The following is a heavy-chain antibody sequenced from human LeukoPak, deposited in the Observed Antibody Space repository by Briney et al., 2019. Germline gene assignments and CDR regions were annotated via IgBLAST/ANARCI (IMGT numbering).Heavy chain of an antibody. J-gene: IGHJ4*02. CDR3: GLSMVRALSPDY. Sequence: GGSLRFSCTGSGFTFSNYWMHWVRQAPGKGLVWVSGINSDGSSTNYADSVKGRFTISRDNAKNTLYLQMDSLIDEDTAIYYCGLSMVRALSPDYWGQGTLVTVSS. CDR2: INSDGSST. D-gene: IGHD3-10*01. V-gene: IGHV3-74*01. CDR1: GFTFSNYW.